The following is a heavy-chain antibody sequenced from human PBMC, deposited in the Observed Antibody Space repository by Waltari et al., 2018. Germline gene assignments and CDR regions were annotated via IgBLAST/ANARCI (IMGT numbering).Heavy chain of an antibody. V-gene: IGHV4-61*09. D-gene: IGHD3-10*01. CDR2: IYTSGST. CDR3: ASQGESVKGAFDI. J-gene: IGHJ3*02. CDR1: VGSISSGSTY. Sequence: QVQLQESGPGLVQPSPTLSPTCAASVGSISSGSTYWSWTRQPAGKGLEWIGYIYTSGSTNYNPSLKSRVTISVDTSKNQFSPKLSSVTAADTAVYYCASQGESVKGAFDIWGQGTMVTVSS.